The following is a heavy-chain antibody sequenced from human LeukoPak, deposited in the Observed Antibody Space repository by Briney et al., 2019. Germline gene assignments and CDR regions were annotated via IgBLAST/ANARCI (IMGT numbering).Heavy chain of an antibody. CDR1: GYTFTGYD. D-gene: IGHD3-3*01. J-gene: IGHJ3*02. CDR3: ARDPDFWSGYKRGDAFDI. Sequence: ASGKVSCKASGYTFTGYDMRWGRQAPGQGLEWMGWINPNSGATNYAQKFQGRVTMTRDTSISTAYMELSRLRSDDTAVYYCARDPDFWSGYKRGDAFDIWGQGTMVTVSS. V-gene: IGHV1-2*02. CDR2: INPNSGAT.